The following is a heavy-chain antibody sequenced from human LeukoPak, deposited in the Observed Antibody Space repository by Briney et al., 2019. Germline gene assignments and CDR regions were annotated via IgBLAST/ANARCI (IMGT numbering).Heavy chain of an antibody. Sequence: GGSLRLSCAASGFTVSSNYMSWVRQAPGKGLEWVSVIYSGGSTYYADSVKGRFTISRDSSKNTLYLQMNSLRPEDTAVYYCARFYYMDVWGRGTTVTVSS. J-gene: IGHJ6*03. CDR1: GFTVSSNY. CDR3: ARFYYMDV. V-gene: IGHV3-66*02. CDR2: IYSGGST.